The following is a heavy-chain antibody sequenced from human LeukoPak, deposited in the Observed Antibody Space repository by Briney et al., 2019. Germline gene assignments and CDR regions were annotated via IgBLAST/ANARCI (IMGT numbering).Heavy chain of an antibody. J-gene: IGHJ4*02. CDR2: ISYDGSNK. CDR3: AKASSSWPDY. Sequence: PGGSLRLSCAASGFTFSDHYLDWVRQAPGKGLEWVAVISYDGSNKYYADSVKGRFTISRDNSKNTLYLQMNSLRAEDTAVYYCAKASSSWPDYWGQGTLVTVSS. D-gene: IGHD6-13*01. V-gene: IGHV3-30*18. CDR1: GFTFSDHY.